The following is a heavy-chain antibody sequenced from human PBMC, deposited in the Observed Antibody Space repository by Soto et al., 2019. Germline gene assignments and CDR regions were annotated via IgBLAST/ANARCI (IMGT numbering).Heavy chain of an antibody. J-gene: IGHJ6*03. D-gene: IGHD2-15*01. CDR3: HKGAANKVVVAASDYYYYMDV. Sequence: GGSLRLSCAASGFTFSSYAMSWVRQAPGKGLECVSAISGSGGSTYYADSVKGRFTISRDNSKNTLYLQMNSQRAEDTAVYYSHKGAANKVVVAASDYYYYMDVWGKGTTVTVSS. V-gene: IGHV3-23*01. CDR2: ISGSGGST. CDR1: GFTFSSYA.